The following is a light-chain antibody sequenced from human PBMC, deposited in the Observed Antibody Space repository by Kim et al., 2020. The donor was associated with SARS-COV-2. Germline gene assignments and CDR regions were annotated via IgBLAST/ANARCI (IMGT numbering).Light chain of an antibody. J-gene: IGKJ1*01. V-gene: IGKV1-39*01. CDR3: QQSWT. CDR2: AAS. Sequence: SSLSASVGDRVTITCRASQSISSYLNWYQQKPGKAPKLLIYAASSLQSGVPSRFSGSGYGTDFTLTISSLQPEDFASYYCQQSWTFGQGTKVEIK. CDR1: QSISSY.